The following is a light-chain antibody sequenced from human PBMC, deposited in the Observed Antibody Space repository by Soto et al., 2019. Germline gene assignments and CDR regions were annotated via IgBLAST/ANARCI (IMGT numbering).Light chain of an antibody. CDR1: QSVSRTY. Sequence: EIVLTQSPGTLSLSPGERATLSCRASQSVSRTYLAWYQQKAGQAPRLLIYGAANRATGVPDRFSGSGSATDFTLTISRLEPEDFAVYYCQQYGSSSYTFGQGTKLEIK. V-gene: IGKV3-20*01. CDR2: GAA. CDR3: QQYGSSSYT. J-gene: IGKJ2*01.